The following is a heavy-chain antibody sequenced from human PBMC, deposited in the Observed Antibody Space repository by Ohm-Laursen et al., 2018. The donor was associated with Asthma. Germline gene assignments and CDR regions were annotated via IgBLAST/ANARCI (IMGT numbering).Heavy chain of an antibody. CDR3: ARDVMEWYLPAFDF. CDR2: GGSYYDGGLK. D-gene: IGHD3-3*01. J-gene: IGHJ4*02. V-gene: IGHV3-30*03. CDR1: GFTFYG. Sequence: SLRLSCSASGFTFYGMHWVRQAPGKGLEWVAVGGSYYDGGLKYYADSVNGRFTVSRDDSKNTLYLQMNSLRPDDTAVYYCARDVMEWYLPAFDFWGQGTLVTVSS.